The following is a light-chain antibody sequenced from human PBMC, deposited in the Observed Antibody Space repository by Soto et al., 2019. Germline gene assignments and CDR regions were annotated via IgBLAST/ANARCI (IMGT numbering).Light chain of an antibody. V-gene: IGKV3-20*01. CDR1: QSVSVNS. Sequence: EIVLTQSPGTLSLSPRERATLSCRASQSVSVNSLAWYQQKGGQAPRLLIYAASTRATGVPDRLSGTGSGTDFALTISRLETDDSAVYYCQQYGGSPFTFGPGTKVDIK. J-gene: IGKJ3*01. CDR3: QQYGGSPFT. CDR2: AAS.